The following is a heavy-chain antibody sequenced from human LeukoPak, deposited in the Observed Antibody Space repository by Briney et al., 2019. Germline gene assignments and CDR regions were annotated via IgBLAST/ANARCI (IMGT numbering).Heavy chain of an antibody. V-gene: IGHV4-59*04. D-gene: IGHD6-19*01. CDR2: IYHSGST. CDR1: GGSISSYY. CDR3: ARSGGGYSSGWYLGSYFDY. J-gene: IGHJ4*02. Sequence: SETLSLTCTVSGGSISSYYWSWIRQPPGKGLEWIGYIYHSGSTYYNPSLKSRVTMSVDTSKNQFSLKLSSVTAADTAVYYCARSGGGYSSGWYLGSYFDYWGQGTLVTVSS.